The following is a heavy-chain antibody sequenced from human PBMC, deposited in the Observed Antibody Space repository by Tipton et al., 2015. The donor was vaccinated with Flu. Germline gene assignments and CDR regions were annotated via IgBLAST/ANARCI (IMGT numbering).Heavy chain of an antibody. CDR2: VSGSGGST. J-gene: IGHJ5*01. D-gene: IGHD3-16*01. CDR3: AIGAPMITFGGVIVS. CDR1: GFTFSRYA. V-gene: IGHV3-23*01. Sequence: SLRLSCVASGFTFSRYAMSWVRQAPGKGLEWVSAVSGSGGSTYYADSVKGRFTISRDNSKNTLYLQMNSLRAEDTAVYYCAIGAPMITFGGVIVSWGQGTLVTVSS.